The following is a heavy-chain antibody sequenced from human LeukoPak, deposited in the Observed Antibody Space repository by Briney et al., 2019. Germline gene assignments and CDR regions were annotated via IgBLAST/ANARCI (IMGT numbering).Heavy chain of an antibody. CDR1: GYSISSGYY. D-gene: IGHD6-13*01. J-gene: IGHJ5*02. Sequence: PSETLSLTCAVSGYSISSGYYWGWIRQPPRKGLEWIGSIYHNGNTYYNPSLKSRVAISVDTSKNEFSLKLSSVTAADTAVYYCARAYHSSWYLNWFDPWGQGTLVTVSS. CDR3: ARAYHSSWYLNWFDP. V-gene: IGHV4-38-2*01. CDR2: IYHNGNT.